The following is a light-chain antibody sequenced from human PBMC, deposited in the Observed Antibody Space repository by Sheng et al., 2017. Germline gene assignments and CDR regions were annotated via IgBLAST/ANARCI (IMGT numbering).Light chain of an antibody. CDR3: AAWDDSMGGQML. CDR1: TFNIGINS. Sequence: QSVLSQPPSASGTPGQRVIISCSGGTFNIGINSVFWYQQLPGMAPKLLIFXSNQRPSGVSDRFSGSKSGSSASLYISGLRSDDEGHYFCAAWDDSMGGQMLFGGGTNLVVL. V-gene: IGLV1-47*01. CDR2: XSN. J-gene: IGLJ2*01.